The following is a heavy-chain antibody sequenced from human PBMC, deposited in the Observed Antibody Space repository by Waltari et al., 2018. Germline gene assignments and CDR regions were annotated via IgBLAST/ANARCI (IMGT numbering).Heavy chain of an antibody. D-gene: IGHD6-19*01. Sequence: QVTLKESGPALVKPTQTLTLTCTFSGFSLSTSGMRVSWIRQPPGKALEWLARIDWDDDKFYSTSLKTRLTISKDTSKNQVVLTMTNMDPVDTATYYCALSGIAVAGTRGTFDYWGQGTLVTVSS. CDR2: IDWDDDK. CDR3: ALSGIAVAGTRGTFDY. CDR1: GFSLSTSGMR. J-gene: IGHJ4*02. V-gene: IGHV2-70*04.